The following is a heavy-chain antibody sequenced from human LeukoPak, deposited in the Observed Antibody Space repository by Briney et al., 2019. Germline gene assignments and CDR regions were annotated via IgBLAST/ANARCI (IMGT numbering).Heavy chain of an antibody. D-gene: IGHD3-10*01. Sequence: ASVKVSCKASGYTFTSYAMHWVRQAPGQRLEWMGWINAGNGNTKYSQKFQGRVTITADKSTSTAYMELSSLRSEDTAVYYCARPLHYYGSGSPPFGAFDIWGQGTMVTVSS. CDR2: INAGNGNT. V-gene: IGHV1-3*01. J-gene: IGHJ3*02. CDR1: GYTFTSYA. CDR3: ARPLHYYGSGSPPFGAFDI.